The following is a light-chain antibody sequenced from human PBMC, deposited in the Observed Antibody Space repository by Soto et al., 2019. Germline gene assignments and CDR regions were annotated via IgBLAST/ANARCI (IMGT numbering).Light chain of an antibody. Sequence: DIQMTQSPSTLSGSVGDIVTITVHASQNINSWLAWYQQKPGKAPKRLIYAASSLQSGVPSRFSGSGSGTEFTLTISRLQPEDSATYYCLQHNSYPLTFGGGTKVDI. V-gene: IGKV1-5*01. CDR3: LQHNSYPLT. CDR2: AAS. J-gene: IGKJ4*01. CDR1: QNINSW.